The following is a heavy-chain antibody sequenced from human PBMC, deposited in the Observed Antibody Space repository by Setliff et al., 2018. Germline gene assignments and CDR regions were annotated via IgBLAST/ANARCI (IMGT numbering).Heavy chain of an antibody. D-gene: IGHD3-10*01. CDR1: GYSISSGYY. CDR3: ARVSSYGSGSYYYYYYGMDV. Sequence: PSETLSLTCAVSGYSISSGYYWGWIRQPPGKGLEWIGSIHHRGSTYYNPSLKSRVTTLVDTSKNHFSLKLSSVTAADTAVYYCARVSSYGSGSYYYYYYGMDVWGQGTTVTVSS. V-gene: IGHV4-38-2*01. CDR2: IHHRGST. J-gene: IGHJ6*02.